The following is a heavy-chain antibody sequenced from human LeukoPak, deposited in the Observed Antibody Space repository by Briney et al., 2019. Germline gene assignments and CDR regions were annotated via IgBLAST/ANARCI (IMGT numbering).Heavy chain of an antibody. D-gene: IGHD6-13*01. J-gene: IGHJ4*02. CDR1: GFTFGDYC. Sequence: GGSLRLSCAVSGFTFGDYCMHWVRQAPGKGLEWVSGISWNGGMIGYAGSVRGRFTISRDNAKNSLYLQMNSLRAEDTALYYCVRDASSSFRHFDYWGQGTQVTVSS. CDR3: VRDASSSFRHFDY. V-gene: IGHV3-9*01. CDR2: ISWNGGMI.